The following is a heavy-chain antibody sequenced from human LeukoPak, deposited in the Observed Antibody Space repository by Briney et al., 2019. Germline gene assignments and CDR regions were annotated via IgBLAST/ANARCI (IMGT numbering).Heavy chain of an antibody. CDR1: GYTFTSYG. D-gene: IGHD3-22*01. Sequence: ASVKVSCKASGYTFTSYGISWVRQAPGQGLEWMGRIIPIFGTANYAQKFQGRVTITTDESTSTAYMELSSLRSEDTAVYYCARDHRHYYDSSGYLPTLGYWGQGTLVTVSS. V-gene: IGHV1-69*05. J-gene: IGHJ4*02. CDR3: ARDHRHYYDSSGYLPTLGY. CDR2: IIPIFGTA.